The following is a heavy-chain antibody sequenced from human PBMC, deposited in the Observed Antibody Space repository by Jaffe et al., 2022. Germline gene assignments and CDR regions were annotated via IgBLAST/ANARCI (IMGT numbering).Heavy chain of an antibody. V-gene: IGHV4-38-2*01. Sequence: QVQLQESGPGLVKPSETLSLTCAVSGYSISSGYYWGWIRQPPGKGLEWIGSIYHSGSTYYNPSLKSRVTISVDTSKNQFSLKLSSVTAADTAVYYCARSYGDYKDWFDPWGQGTLVTVSS. CDR1: GYSISSGYY. CDR3: ARSYGDYKDWFDP. D-gene: IGHD4-17*01. J-gene: IGHJ5*02. CDR2: IYHSGST.